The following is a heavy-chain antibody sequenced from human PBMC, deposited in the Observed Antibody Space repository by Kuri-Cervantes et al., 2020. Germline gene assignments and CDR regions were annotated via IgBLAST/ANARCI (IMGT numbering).Heavy chain of an antibody. CDR2: INAGNGNT. V-gene: IGHV1-3*01. D-gene: IGHD3-22*01. Sequence: ASVKVSCKASGYTFTSYAMHWVRQAPGQRLEWMGWINAGNGNTKYSQKFQGRVTITRDTSASTAYMELSSLRSEDTAVYYCARSEGGYYAGVDYWGQGTLVTVSS. CDR1: GYTFTSYA. CDR3: ARSEGGYYAGVDY. J-gene: IGHJ4*02.